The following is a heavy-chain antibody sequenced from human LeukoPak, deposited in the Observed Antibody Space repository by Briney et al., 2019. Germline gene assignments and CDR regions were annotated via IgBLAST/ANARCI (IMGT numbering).Heavy chain of an antibody. Sequence: SETLSLTCTVSGGSISSYYWSWIRQPAGKGLEWIGRISSSGSTNYNPSLKSRVTISVDTSKNQFSLKLSSVTAADTAVYYCARLPTDSSWYDPLDYWGQGTLVTVSS. CDR3: ARLPTDSSWYDPLDY. D-gene: IGHD6-13*01. J-gene: IGHJ4*02. CDR2: ISSSGST. V-gene: IGHV4-4*07. CDR1: GGSISSYY.